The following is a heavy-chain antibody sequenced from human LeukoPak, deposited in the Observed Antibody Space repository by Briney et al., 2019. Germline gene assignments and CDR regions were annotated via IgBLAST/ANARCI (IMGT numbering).Heavy chain of an antibody. J-gene: IGHJ5*02. CDR3: ARDYDVRYSGIYNWFDP. CDR2: INPNSGGT. Sequence: GASVKVSCKASGYTFTGYYMHWVRQAPGQGLEWMGWINPNSGGTNYAQKFQGRVTMTRDTSISTAYVELSRLRSDDTAVYYCARDYDVRYSGIYNWFDPWGQGTLVTVSS. D-gene: IGHD1-26*01. V-gene: IGHV1-2*02. CDR1: GYTFTGYY.